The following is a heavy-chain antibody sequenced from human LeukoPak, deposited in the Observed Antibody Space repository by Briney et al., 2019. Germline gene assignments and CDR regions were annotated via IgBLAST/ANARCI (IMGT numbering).Heavy chain of an antibody. CDR3: ASCSSTNCY. CDR2: ITGSSSTI. CDR1: GFTFTNAW. J-gene: IGHJ4*02. Sequence: GGSLRLSCAASGFTFTNAWMNWVRQAPGKGLEWVSFITGSSSTIYYADSVKGRLTISRDNAKNSLYLQMNSLRAEDTAVYYCASCSSTNCYWGQGTLVTVSS. D-gene: IGHD2-2*01. V-gene: IGHV3-48*01.